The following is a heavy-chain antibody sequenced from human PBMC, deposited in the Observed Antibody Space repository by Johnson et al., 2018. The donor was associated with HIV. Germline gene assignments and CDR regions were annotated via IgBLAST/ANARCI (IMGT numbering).Heavy chain of an antibody. CDR2: ISYDGSNK. V-gene: IGHV3-30-3*01. D-gene: IGHD3-10*01. CDR3: ARAFPMVRYDAFDI. J-gene: IGHJ3*02. Sequence: QEQLVESGGGVVQSGRSLRLSCAASGFTFSSYAMSWVRQAPGKGLEWVAVISYDGSNKYYADSVKGRFTISRDNSKNTLYLQMNSLRAEDTAVYYCARAFPMVRYDAFDIWGQGTMVTVSS. CDR1: GFTFSSYA.